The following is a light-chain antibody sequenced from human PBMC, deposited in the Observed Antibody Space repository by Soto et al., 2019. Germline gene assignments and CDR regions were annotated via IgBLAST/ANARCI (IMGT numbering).Light chain of an antibody. J-gene: IGKJ5*01. CDR2: DAS. V-gene: IGKV3-11*01. Sequence: EIVLTQSPATLSLSPGERATLSCRASESVRHYVAWYQQKPAQAPRLLIYDASNRATGIPARFSGSGSGTDFTLTIRRLEPEDFAVYYCQQRSNWPPEITFGQGTRLEIK. CDR1: ESVRHY. CDR3: QQRSNWPPEIT.